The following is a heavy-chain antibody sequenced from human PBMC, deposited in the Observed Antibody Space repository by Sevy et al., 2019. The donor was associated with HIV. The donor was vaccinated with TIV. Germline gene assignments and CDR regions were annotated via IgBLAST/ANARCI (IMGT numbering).Heavy chain of an antibody. Sequence: ASVKVSCKASGYTFTDYYMHWVRQAPGQGLEWMGRINPNSGDTNFVQKFQGRVTMTRDTSSSTAYMELSRLTSDDTAVYYCARDPEAPNPAGMDVWGQGTTVTVSS. CDR3: ARDPEAPNPAGMDV. V-gene: IGHV1-2*06. CDR1: GYTFTDYY. CDR2: INPNSGDT. J-gene: IGHJ6*02.